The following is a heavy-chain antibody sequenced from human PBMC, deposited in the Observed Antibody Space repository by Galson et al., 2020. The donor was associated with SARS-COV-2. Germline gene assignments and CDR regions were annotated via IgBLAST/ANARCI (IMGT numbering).Heavy chain of an antibody. J-gene: IGHJ3*02. Sequence: SETLSLTCTVSGGSITGSTYSWSWVRQPPGKGLVWMGYIYHSGSTQYNPSLQSRVTVSVDRSKNQISLVLNSVTAADTAVYYCARFNRQYALDIWGQGTTVTVSS. CDR1: GGSITGSTYS. D-gene: IGHD6-19*01. CDR2: IYHSGST. V-gene: IGHV4-30-2*01. CDR3: ARFNRQYALDI.